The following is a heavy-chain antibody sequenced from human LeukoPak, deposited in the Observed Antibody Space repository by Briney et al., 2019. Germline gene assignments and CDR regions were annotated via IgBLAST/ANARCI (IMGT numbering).Heavy chain of an antibody. J-gene: IGHJ4*02. CDR1: GYTFTSYG. D-gene: IGHD2-2*01. V-gene: IGHV1-18*01. CDR2: ISAYNGNT. Sequence: ASVKVSCKASGYTFTSYGISWVRQAPGQGFEWMGWISAYNGNTNYAQKLQGRVTMTTDTSTSTAYMELRSLRSDDTAVYYCARDDYCSSTSCYPPDYWGQGTLVTVSS. CDR3: ARDDYCSSTSCYPPDY.